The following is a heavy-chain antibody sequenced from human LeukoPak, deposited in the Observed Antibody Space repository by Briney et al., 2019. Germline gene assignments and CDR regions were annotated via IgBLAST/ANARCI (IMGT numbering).Heavy chain of an antibody. J-gene: IGHJ4*02. V-gene: IGHV3-30*02. D-gene: IGHD2-2*01. CDR1: GFTFSRYG. Sequence: GGSLRLSCAASGFTFSRYGMHWVRQAPGKGLEWVAFIRYDGSNKYYADSVKGRFTISRDNSKNTLYLQMNSLRAEDTAVYYCAKDVGVVPAAIPVALDYWGQGTLVTVSS. CDR2: IRYDGSNK. CDR3: AKDVGVVPAAIPVALDY.